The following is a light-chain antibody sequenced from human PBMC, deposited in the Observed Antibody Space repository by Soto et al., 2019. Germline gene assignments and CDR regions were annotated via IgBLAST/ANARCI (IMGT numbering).Light chain of an antibody. V-gene: IGLV1-44*01. CDR1: ISNIAGNT. CDR3: AVWDDGLTALV. CDR2: HND. J-gene: IGLJ3*02. Sequence: QSVLIQPPSASGTPGQRVTIYCSGSISNIAGNTVSWYRQVPGTAPKLLIYHNDERPSGVPDRISGSKSGTSASLAISGLQSDDEASYYCAVWDDGLTALVFGGGTKLTVL.